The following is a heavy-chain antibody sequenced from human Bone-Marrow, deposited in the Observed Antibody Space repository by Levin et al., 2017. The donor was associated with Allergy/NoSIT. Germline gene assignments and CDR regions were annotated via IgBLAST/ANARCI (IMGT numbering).Heavy chain of an antibody. J-gene: IGHJ4*02. CDR2: IYPRGST. V-gene: IGHV4-4*02. D-gene: IGHD5-18*01. Sequence: PSETLSLTCAVSGGSISGSHWWDWVRQPPGRGLEWIGQIYPRGSTKFNESLKNRVSMSIDVSKNQFSLTLTSVTAADTAVYYCASLGYRYGPHYFDNWGQGVPVTVSS. CDR3: ASLGYRYGPHYFDN. CDR1: GGSISGSHW.